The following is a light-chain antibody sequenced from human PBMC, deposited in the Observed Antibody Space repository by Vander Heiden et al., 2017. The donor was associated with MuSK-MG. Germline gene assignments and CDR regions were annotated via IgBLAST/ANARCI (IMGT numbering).Light chain of an antibody. CDR2: GAS. Sequence: ESAKTQCPGTLSLSPGERATLSCRASQSVSNSFLAWYQQKPGQAPRLLIYGASSRATGIPDRFGGSGSGPDFTLTISRLESEDFAVYYCQQYNNSPPLTFGGGTKVEIK. CDR3: QQYNNSPPLT. V-gene: IGKV3-20*01. CDR1: QSVSNSF. J-gene: IGKJ4*01.